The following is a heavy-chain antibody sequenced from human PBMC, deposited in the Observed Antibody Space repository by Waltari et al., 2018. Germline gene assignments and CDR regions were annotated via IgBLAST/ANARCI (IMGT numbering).Heavy chain of an antibody. J-gene: IGHJ3*02. D-gene: IGHD3-3*01. V-gene: IGHV1-69*05. CDR1: GGTFSSYA. CDR2: IIPIFGTA. Sequence: QVQLVQSGAEVKKPGSSVKVSYKASGGTFSSYAISWVRQAPGQGLEWMGGIIPIFGTANYAQKFQGRVTITTDESTSTAYMELSSLRSEDTAVYYCARVLITIFGVVKGNAFDIWGQGTMVTVSS. CDR3: ARVLITIFGVVKGNAFDI.